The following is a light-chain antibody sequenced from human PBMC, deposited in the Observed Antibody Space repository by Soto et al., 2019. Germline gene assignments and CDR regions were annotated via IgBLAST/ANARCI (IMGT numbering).Light chain of an antibody. CDR3: QQSHSIPLT. Sequence: DIQMTQSPSSLSASVGDRVTMTCRASQSIAGHLNWYQQKVGRAPKLLIYAASSLQSGVPSRFSGSGSGTDFTLTIRSLQPEDFATYYCQQSHSIPLTFGGGTKVEIK. CDR2: AAS. V-gene: IGKV1-39*01. CDR1: QSIAGH. J-gene: IGKJ4*01.